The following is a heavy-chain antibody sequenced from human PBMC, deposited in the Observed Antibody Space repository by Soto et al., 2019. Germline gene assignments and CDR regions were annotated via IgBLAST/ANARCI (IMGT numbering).Heavy chain of an antibody. V-gene: IGHV4-59*08. J-gene: IGHJ5*02. Sequence: SETLSLTCAASGGSISRNYWSWIRQTPGKGLEWIGNIYYSGRTNSNPSLKSRVTITVDTSKQQFSLKLSSVTAADTAVYYCARVGGINWFDPWGQGTLVTVSS. CDR3: ARVGGINWFDP. D-gene: IGHD3-16*01. CDR1: GGSISRNY. CDR2: IYYSGRT.